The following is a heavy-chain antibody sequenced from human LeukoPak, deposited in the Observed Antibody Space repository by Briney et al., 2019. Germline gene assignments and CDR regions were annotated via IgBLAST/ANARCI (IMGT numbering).Heavy chain of an antibody. CDR1: GGSISGSSYY. V-gene: IGHV4-61*01. CDR3: ARDNWNYGSSMDV. Sequence: SETLSLTCTVSGGSISGSSYYWSWIRQPPGKGLEWIGYIYYSGSTNYNPSLKSRVTISVDTSKNQFSLKLSSVTAADTAVYHCARDNWNYGSSMDVWGQGTTVTVSS. J-gene: IGHJ6*02. D-gene: IGHD1-7*01. CDR2: IYYSGST.